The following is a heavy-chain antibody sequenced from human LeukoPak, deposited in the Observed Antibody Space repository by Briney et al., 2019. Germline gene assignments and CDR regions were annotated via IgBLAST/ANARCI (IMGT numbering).Heavy chain of an antibody. CDR1: GFTFSSYA. J-gene: IGHJ4*02. CDR2: ISGSGGST. V-gene: IGHV3-23*01. Sequence: PGGSLRLSCAASGFTFSSYAMSWVRQAPGKGLEWVSAISGSGGSTYYADSVKGRFTISRDNSKNTLYLQMNSLRAEDTAVYYCAKDLLLSGILTGYYSPLDYWGQGTLVTVSS. CDR3: AKDLLLSGILTGYYSPLDY. D-gene: IGHD3-9*01.